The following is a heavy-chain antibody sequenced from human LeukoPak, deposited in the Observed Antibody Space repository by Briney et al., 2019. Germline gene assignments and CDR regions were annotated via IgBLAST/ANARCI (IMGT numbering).Heavy chain of an antibody. CDR3: ARKGYGDYNRNFHY. V-gene: IGHV4-4*02. Sequence: SGTLSFTCAVSGGSISSSNWWSWVRQPPGKGLEWIGEIYHSGSTNYNPSLKSRVTISVDKSKNQFSLKLSSVTAADTAVYYCARKGYGDYNRNFHYWGQGTLVTVSS. CDR1: GGSISSSNW. J-gene: IGHJ4*02. D-gene: IGHD4-17*01. CDR2: IYHSGST.